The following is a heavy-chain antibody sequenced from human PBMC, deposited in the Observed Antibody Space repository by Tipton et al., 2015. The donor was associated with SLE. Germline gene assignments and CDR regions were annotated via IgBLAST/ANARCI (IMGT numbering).Heavy chain of an antibody. V-gene: IGHV4-61*02. D-gene: IGHD3-3*01. Sequence: TLSLTCTVSGGSFGSGGYYWTWVRQSAGKGLEFIGRIYTSGSANYNPSLESRVPISVDTSKNQFSLWLTSVTAADTAVYYCARGGAFWSGPTSYYYFFYYMDVWGKGTTVTVSS. J-gene: IGHJ6*03. CDR1: GGSFGSGGYY. CDR3: ARGGAFWSGPTSYYYFFYYMDV. CDR2: IYTSGSA.